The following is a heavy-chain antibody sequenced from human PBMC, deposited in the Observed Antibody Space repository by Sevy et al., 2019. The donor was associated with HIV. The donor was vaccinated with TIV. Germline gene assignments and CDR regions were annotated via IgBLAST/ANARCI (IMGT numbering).Heavy chain of an antibody. Sequence: ASVKVSCKVSGYTLTELSMHWVRQAPGKGLEWMGSFDPEDGETIYQQKFQGRVTLTVDTSTDTAYMELSSLRSEDTTVYYCATTKDYYDSSGYPFDYGGQGTLVTVSS. J-gene: IGHJ4*02. CDR1: GYTLTELS. CDR2: FDPEDGET. V-gene: IGHV1-24*01. CDR3: ATTKDYYDSSGYPFDY. D-gene: IGHD3-22*01.